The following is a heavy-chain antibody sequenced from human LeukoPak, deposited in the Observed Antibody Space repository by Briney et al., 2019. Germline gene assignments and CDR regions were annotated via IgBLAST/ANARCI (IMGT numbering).Heavy chain of an antibody. D-gene: IGHD3-10*01. CDR1: GFTFSIYW. CDR3: ARDVAGSGSR. V-gene: IGHV3-74*01. J-gene: IGHJ4*02. CDR2: INEYGSTT. Sequence: GGSLRLSCEASGFTFSIYWMHWVRQVPGKGLVWVSRINEYGSTTNYADSVKDRFIISRDNAKNTLYLQMNSLSAEDSAVYYCARDVAGSGSRWGQGTLVTVSS.